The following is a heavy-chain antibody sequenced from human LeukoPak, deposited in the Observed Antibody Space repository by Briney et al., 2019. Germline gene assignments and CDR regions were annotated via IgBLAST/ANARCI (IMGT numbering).Heavy chain of an antibody. Sequence: PSQTLSLTCTVSGGSISSGGYYWSWIRQHPGKGLEWIGYIYYSGSTYYNPSLKSRVIISVDTSKNQFSLKLSSVTAADTAVYYCARDGSRIPDTALRLWGQGTLVTVSS. CDR1: GGSISSGGYY. CDR2: IYYSGST. CDR3: ARDGSRIPDTALRL. D-gene: IGHD5-18*01. V-gene: IGHV4-31*03. J-gene: IGHJ4*02.